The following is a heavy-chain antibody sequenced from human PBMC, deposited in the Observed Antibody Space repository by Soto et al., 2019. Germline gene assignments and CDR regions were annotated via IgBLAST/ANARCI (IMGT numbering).Heavy chain of an antibody. CDR1: GFTFSSYW. CDR2: IKSDGNST. V-gene: IGHV3-74*01. Sequence: GGSLRLSCAASGFTFSSYWMHWVRQSPGKGLVWVSLIKSDGNSTTYADSVKGRFTISRDSAKNTLYLQMNSLRAEDTAVYYCAKDWSWNYENWFDPWGQGTLVTVSS. D-gene: IGHD1-7*01. J-gene: IGHJ5*02. CDR3: AKDWSWNYENWFDP.